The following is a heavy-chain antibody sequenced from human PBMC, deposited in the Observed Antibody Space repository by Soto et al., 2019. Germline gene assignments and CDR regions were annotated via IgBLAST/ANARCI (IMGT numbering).Heavy chain of an antibody. D-gene: IGHD2-21*02. V-gene: IGHV4-61*03. Sequence: SETLSLTSSVSGASLTRRVYYWRCVRQPPGRQLEWLGSIYYRGTTNYNPSLTGRVTISEDPSTNHVSVRVMSVTAADTAVYFCARADCVMCPFVLWGQGTLGTV. CDR3: ARADCVMCPFVL. J-gene: IGHJ4*02. CDR2: IYYRGTT. CDR1: GASLTRRVYY.